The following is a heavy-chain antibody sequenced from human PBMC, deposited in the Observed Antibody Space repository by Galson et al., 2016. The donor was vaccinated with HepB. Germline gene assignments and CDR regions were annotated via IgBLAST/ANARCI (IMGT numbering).Heavy chain of an antibody. CDR2: TGVDGGPT. J-gene: IGHJ4*02. CDR3: ARDRGYFGSAFDY. CDR1: GFTFSRHS. D-gene: IGHD2/OR15-2a*01. V-gene: IGHV3-23*01. Sequence: SLRLSCAASGFTFSRHSMSWVRQAPGKGLVWVSGTGVDGGPTFYAESVKGRFIISKDMSKNTLSLQMNSLRADDTAVYYCARDRGYFGSAFDYWGLGTLVTVAS.